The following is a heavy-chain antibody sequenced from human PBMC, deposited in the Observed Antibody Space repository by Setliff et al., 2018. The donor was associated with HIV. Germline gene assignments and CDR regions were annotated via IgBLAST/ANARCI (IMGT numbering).Heavy chain of an antibody. V-gene: IGHV4-34*01. CDR3: AGRDGYNRYYFDF. CDR2: INHSGNT. CDR1: GESFSTYF. Sequence: SETLSLTCAVYGESFSTYFWNWIRQPPGKGLEWIGQINHSGNTNYNPSLKSRVTILVDTSKNQFSLKVTSVTAADTAVYYCAGRDGYNRYYFDFWGQGTLVTVSS. D-gene: IGHD5-12*01. J-gene: IGHJ4*02.